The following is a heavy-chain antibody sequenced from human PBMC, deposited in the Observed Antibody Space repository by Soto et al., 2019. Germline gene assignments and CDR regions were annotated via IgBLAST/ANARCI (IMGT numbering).Heavy chain of an antibody. J-gene: IGHJ6*02. CDR2: IAHDGSYK. V-gene: IGHV3-30-3*01. D-gene: IGHD2-15*01. CDR3: SGERTSDGRSCLTYHGLDV. CDR1: GFTFSNYA. Sequence: QVQLVESGGGVVQPGRSLRLSCAASGFTFSNYAIHWVHQAPGKGLEWVAVIAHDGSYKFYADSVKGRFTISRDNSDNTLHLQLSSLRVEDTAVYYCSGERTSDGRSCLTYHGLDVWGQGATVTVSS.